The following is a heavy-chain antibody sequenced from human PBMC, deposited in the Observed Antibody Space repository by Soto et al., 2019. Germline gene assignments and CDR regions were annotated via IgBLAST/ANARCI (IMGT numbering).Heavy chain of an antibody. V-gene: IGHV4-34*01. J-gene: IGHJ2*01. Sequence: TPGKGLEWIGEMSHSGGTHFNPSLKSRGIISVDTSRNQFSLKMSSVTAADTVLYFFFFQAEDGIRDLGTVSAFLMNRSSDL. CDR2: MSHSGGT. D-gene: IGHD2-21*01. CDR3: FFQAEDGIRDLGTVSAFLMNRSSDL.